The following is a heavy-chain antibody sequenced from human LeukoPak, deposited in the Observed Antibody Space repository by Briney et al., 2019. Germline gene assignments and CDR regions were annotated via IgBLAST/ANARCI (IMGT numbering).Heavy chain of an antibody. CDR2: ISSSGSTI. CDR3: ARDTTSGWYGGYFDY. J-gene: IGHJ4*02. V-gene: IGHV3-11*01. CDR1: GFTFSDYY. D-gene: IGHD6-19*01. Sequence: GGSLRLSCAASGFTFSDYYMSWIRQAPGKGLEWVSYISSSGSTIYYADSVKGRFTISRDNAKNSLYLQMDSLRAEDTAVYYCARDTTSGWYGGYFDYWGQGTLVTVSS.